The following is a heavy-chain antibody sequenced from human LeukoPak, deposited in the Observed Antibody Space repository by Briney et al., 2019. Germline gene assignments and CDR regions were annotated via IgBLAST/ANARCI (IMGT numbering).Heavy chain of an antibody. V-gene: IGHV3-30-3*01. CDR1: GFTFSSYA. CDR3: ARSLHSSGYYDY. Sequence: GGSPRLSCAASGFTFSSYAMHWVRQAPGKGLEWVAVISYDGSNKYYADSVKGRFTISRDNSKNTLYLQMNSLRAEDTAVYYCARSLHSSGYYDYWGQGTLVTVSS. J-gene: IGHJ4*02. D-gene: IGHD3-22*01. CDR2: ISYDGSNK.